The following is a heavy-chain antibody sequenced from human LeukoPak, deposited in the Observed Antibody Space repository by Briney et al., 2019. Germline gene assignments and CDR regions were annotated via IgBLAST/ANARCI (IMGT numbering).Heavy chain of an antibody. D-gene: IGHD1-26*01. CDR3: AKRGDTLQAFDI. CDR1: GFTVSSSY. CDR2: IYSGGTT. Sequence: GGSLRLSCAASGFTVSSSYMSWVRQAPGKGLEWASIIYSGGTTYYADSVQGRFTISRDNSKNTLYLQLNSLRAEDTAVYYCAKRGDTLQAFDIWGQGTMVTVSS. V-gene: IGHV3-53*01. J-gene: IGHJ3*02.